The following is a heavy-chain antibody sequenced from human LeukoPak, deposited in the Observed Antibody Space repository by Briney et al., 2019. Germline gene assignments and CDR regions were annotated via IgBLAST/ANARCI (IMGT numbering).Heavy chain of an antibody. D-gene: IGHD1-1*01. V-gene: IGHV3-30*04. CDR3: AREVGGVQLERRFDY. J-gene: IGHJ4*02. CDR2: ISYDGSNE. Sequence: GGSLRLSCAASGFTFSSYVMHWVRQAPGKGLEWVAIISYDGSNEYYADSVKGRFTISRDNSKNTLYLQMNSLRAADTAVYYCAREVGGVQLERRFDYWGQGTLVTVSS. CDR1: GFTFSSYV.